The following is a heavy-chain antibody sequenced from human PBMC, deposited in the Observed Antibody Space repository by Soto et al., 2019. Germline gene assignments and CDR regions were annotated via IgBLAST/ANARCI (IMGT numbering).Heavy chain of an antibody. Sequence: QVHLVQSGAEVRKPGSSVKVSRKTSGGTFSTYTIYWVRQAPGQGLEWMGRIIPLFGTTKYAQNFQDRVTITAEESTSTTYMELSSLRAEDTAVYYCARRLDDRADEGFDVWGEGTAVTVSA. V-gene: IGHV1-69*18. CDR2: IIPLFGTT. J-gene: IGHJ3*01. D-gene: IGHD3-16*01. CDR3: ARRLDDRADEGFDV. CDR1: GGTFSTYT.